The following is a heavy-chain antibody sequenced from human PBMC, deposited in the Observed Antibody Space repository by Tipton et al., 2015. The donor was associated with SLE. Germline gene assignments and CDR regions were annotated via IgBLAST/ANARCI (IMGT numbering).Heavy chain of an antibody. CDR1: GDSISSHY. CDR2: IYPGGST. Sequence: GLVKPSETLSLTCIVSGDSISSHYWSWIRQPPGKGLEWIGYIYPGGSTNYSPSLRSRVVTSTDTSKNQFSLKLTSMSAADTAVYYCARGGDLRFYDGSGYYPRFDYWGQGILVTVSS. D-gene: IGHD3-22*01. V-gene: IGHV4-59*11. J-gene: IGHJ4*02. CDR3: ARGGDLRFYDGSGYYPRFDY.